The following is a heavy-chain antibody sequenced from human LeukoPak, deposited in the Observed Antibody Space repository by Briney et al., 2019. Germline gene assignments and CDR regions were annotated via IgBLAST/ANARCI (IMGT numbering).Heavy chain of an antibody. CDR3: ARESYSNYLGYMDV. D-gene: IGHD4-11*01. V-gene: IGHV3-11*04. Sequence: PGGPLRLSCAASEFTFSDYYMSWIRQAPGKGLEWVSYISSSGSTVYYADSVKGRFTISRDNAKNSLYLQMSSLRAEDTAVYYCARESYSNYLGYMDVWGKGTTVTVSS. CDR1: EFTFSDYY. CDR2: ISSSGSTV. J-gene: IGHJ6*03.